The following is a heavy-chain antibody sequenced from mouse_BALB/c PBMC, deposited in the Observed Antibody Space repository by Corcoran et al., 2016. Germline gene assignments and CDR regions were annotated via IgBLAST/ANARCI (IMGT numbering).Heavy chain of an antibody. V-gene: IGHV5-6-5*01. J-gene: IGHJ4*01. Sequence: EVQLVESGGGLVQPGGSLRLSCAASGFIVSSNYMSWVRQAPGKGLEWVSVIYSGGGTHYADSVKGRFTISRDNSKNTLYLQMNSLRAEDTAVYYCASGGSSSWYWFDPWGQGTLVTVSS. CDR2: IYSGGGT. CDR3: ASGGSSSWYWFDP. D-gene: IGHD1-1*02. CDR1: GFIVSSNY.